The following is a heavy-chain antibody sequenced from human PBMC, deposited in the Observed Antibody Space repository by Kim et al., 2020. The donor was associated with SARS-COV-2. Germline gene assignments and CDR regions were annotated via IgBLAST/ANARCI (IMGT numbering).Heavy chain of an antibody. Sequence: SETLSLTCAVYGGSFSGYYWSWIRQPPGKGLEWIGEINHSGSTNYNPSLKSRVTISVDTSKNQFSLKLSSVTAADTAVYYCASTPRRGITMVRGVRGFDYWGQGTLVTVSS. V-gene: IGHV4-34*01. CDR2: INHSGST. J-gene: IGHJ4*02. D-gene: IGHD3-10*01. CDR1: GGSFSGYY. CDR3: ASTPRRGITMVRGVRGFDY.